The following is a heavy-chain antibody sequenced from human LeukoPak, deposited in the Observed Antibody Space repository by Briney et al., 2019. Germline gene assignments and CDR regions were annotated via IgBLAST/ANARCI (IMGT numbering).Heavy chain of an antibody. CDR2: IYSGGST. CDR3: ARARYYGSGSRRWIYYYYMDV. J-gene: IGHJ6*03. V-gene: IGHV3-66*02. CDR1: GFTVGSNY. D-gene: IGHD3-10*01. Sequence: PGGSLRLSCAASGFTVGSNYMSWVRQAPGKGLEWVSVIYSGGSTYYADSVKGRFTISRDNSKNTLYLQMNSLRAEDTAVYYCARARYYGSGSRRWIYYYYMDVWGKGTTVTVSS.